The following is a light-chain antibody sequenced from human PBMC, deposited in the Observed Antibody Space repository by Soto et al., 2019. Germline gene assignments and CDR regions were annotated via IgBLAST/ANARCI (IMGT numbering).Light chain of an antibody. CDR1: QSISRY. CDR3: QLYGSSRWT. J-gene: IGKJ1*01. CDR2: GAS. V-gene: IGKV1-39*02. Sequence: DIQMTQSPSSLSASVGDRVTITCRASQSISRYLNWYQQKPGKAPKILIYGASTLQSGVPSRFSGSRSGTDFTLTISTLEPEDFAVYFCQLYGSSRWTFGQGTKVE.